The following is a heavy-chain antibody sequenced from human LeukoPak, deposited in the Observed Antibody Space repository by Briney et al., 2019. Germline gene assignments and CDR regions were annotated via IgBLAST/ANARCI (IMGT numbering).Heavy chain of an antibody. CDR3: TRGITGHYRSLGGFAFDI. CDR1: GASITQHY. Sequence: SETLSLPCTVSGASITQHYWSWLRQPPGKGLEYIGYFYYDGSTNYTSSVRSRVTILVDTSKTQYALNLRSVSAADTAKYYCTRGITGHYRSLGGFAFDIWGQGTMVAVSS. V-gene: IGHV4-59*11. CDR2: FYYDGST. J-gene: IGHJ3*02. D-gene: IGHD3-16*01.